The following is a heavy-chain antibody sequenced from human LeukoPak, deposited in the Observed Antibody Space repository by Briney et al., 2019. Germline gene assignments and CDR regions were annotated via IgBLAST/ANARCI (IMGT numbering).Heavy chain of an antibody. CDR1: GASISSSY. J-gene: IGHJ4*02. D-gene: IGHD2-21*01. CDR2: IYTSGST. CDR3: ARDRCGGDSCHERFHF. V-gene: IGHV4-4*07. Sequence: SETLSLTCTVSGASISSSYWSWIRQPAGKGLEWIGRIYTSGSTDYNPSLKSRVTMSADTSKNQFSLTLSSVTAADTAVYYCARDRCGGDSCHERFHFWGQGTLVTVSS.